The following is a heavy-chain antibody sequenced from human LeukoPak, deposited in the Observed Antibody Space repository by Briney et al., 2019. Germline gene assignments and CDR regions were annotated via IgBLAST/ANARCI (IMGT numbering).Heavy chain of an antibody. V-gene: IGHV4-61*02. D-gene: IGHD3-10*01. CDR2: IYSSGST. CDR3: ARGSVRGEFDP. CDR1: GGSISSGSDY. J-gene: IGHJ5*02. Sequence: SETLSLTCSVSGGSISSGSDYWSWIRQPAGKGLEWIGRIYSSGSTDYNPSLKSRVTMSVDTSKNQFSLKLSSVTAADTAVYSCARGSVRGEFDPWGQGTLVTVSS.